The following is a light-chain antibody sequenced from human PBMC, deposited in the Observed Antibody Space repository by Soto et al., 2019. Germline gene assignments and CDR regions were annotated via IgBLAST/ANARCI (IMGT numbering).Light chain of an antibody. V-gene: IGKV1D-12*01. CDR1: QDISSW. CDR3: QQAWSFPLT. Sequence: DIQMTQSPSSVSASVGDRVTITCRASQDISSWLAWCQQKPGNAPTLLIYGASSLERGVPSRFSGSGSGTDFTLTITSLQPEDFATYYCQQAWSFPLTFGGGTTVEVK. CDR2: GAS. J-gene: IGKJ4*01.